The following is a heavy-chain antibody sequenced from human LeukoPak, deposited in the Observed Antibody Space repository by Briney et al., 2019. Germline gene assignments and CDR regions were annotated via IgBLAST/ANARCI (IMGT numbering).Heavy chain of an antibody. J-gene: IGHJ5*02. D-gene: IGHD6-13*01. CDR3: ARGGVAAAGLTVRFDP. Sequence: ASVKVSCKASGYTFTGYYMHWVRQAPGQGLEWMGWINPNSGGTNYAQKFQGRVTMTRDTSISTAYMELSRLRSDDTAVYYCARGGVAAAGLTVRFDPWGQGTLVSVSS. V-gene: IGHV1-2*02. CDR2: INPNSGGT. CDR1: GYTFTGYY.